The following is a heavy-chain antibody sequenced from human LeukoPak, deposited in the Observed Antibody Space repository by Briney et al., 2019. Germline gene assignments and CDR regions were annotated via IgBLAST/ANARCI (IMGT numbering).Heavy chain of an antibody. D-gene: IGHD3-16*02. Sequence: SETLSLTCAVYGGSFSGYYWSWIRQPPGKGVEWIGEINHSGSTNYNPSLKSRVTISVDTSKNQFSLKLSSVNAADTAVYYCATQSSPDFFYYTDVWGEGTTVTVSS. CDR1: GGSFSGYY. J-gene: IGHJ6*03. CDR3: ATQSSPDFFYYTDV. V-gene: IGHV4-34*01. CDR2: INHSGST.